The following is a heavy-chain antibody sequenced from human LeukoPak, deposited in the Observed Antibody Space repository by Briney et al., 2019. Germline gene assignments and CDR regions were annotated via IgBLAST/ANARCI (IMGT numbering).Heavy chain of an antibody. CDR1: GYTFTGYY. D-gene: IGHD3-10*01. Sequence: ASVKVSCKAPGYTFTGYYMHWVRQAPGQGLEWMGWINPNSGGTNYAQKFQGRVTMTRDTSISTAYMELSRLRSDDTAVYYCARAGEYYGSGSYPATEFDYWGQGTLVTVSS. J-gene: IGHJ4*02. V-gene: IGHV1-2*02. CDR2: INPNSGGT. CDR3: ARAGEYYGSGSYPATEFDY.